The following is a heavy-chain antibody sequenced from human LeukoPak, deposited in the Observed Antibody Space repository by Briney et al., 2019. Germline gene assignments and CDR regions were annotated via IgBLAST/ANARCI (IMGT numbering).Heavy chain of an antibody. J-gene: IGHJ3*02. D-gene: IGHD2-2*01. CDR1: GGTFSSYA. Sequence: ASVTVSFTASGGTFSSYAISWVRQAPGQGLEWMGGIIPIFGPANYAQKFQGRVTITADESTSTAYMELSSLRTEDTAVYYCARSKAHRYCSSTSCYAFDIWGQGSTVTVSS. CDR3: ARSKAHRYCSSTSCYAFDI. V-gene: IGHV1-69*19. CDR2: IIPIFGPA.